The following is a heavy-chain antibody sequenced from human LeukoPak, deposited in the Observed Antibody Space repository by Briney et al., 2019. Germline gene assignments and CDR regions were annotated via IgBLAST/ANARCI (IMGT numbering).Heavy chain of an antibody. Sequence: ASVTVSCKASGYTFTSHFMHWVRQAPGQGLEWMGIINPRGGSTSYTQKFQGRVTMTRDTSTSTVYMELSSLRSEDTAVYYCARCTTGRTFGSLREIKRSREIDYWGQGTLVTVSS. D-gene: IGHD1-1*01. CDR3: ARCTTGRTFGSLREIKRSREIDY. J-gene: IGHJ4*02. CDR2: INPRGGST. CDR1: GYTFTSHF. V-gene: IGHV1-46*01.